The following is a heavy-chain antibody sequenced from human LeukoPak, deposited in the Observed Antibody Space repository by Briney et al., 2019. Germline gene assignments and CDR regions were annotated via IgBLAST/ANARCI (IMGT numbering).Heavy chain of an antibody. V-gene: IGHV4-59*08. CDR1: GDSMSSHY. CDR3: ARVQYCSGGSCHNLRLFDQ. D-gene: IGHD2-15*01. CDR2: VYYTGST. J-gene: IGHJ4*02. Sequence: SETLSLTCTVSGDSMSSHYWSWIRQPPGKGLEWIGYVYYTGSTNYNPSLKSRVTISVDTSKNQFSLNLRSVTAVDTAVYYCARVQYCSGGSCHNLRLFDQWGQGTLVTVSS.